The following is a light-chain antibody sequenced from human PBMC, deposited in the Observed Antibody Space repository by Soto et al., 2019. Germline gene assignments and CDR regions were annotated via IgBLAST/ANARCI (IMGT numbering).Light chain of an antibody. CDR3: QQASSFPLT. CDR1: QGIGSW. CDR2: SAS. J-gene: IGKJ4*01. Sequence: QMTQSPSSVSASVVDTVTITCRASQGIGSWLAWYHQIPGKAPKLLIYSASSLQSGTPSRFTGRGSGAAFTLTITNLQPEDVGVYHCQQASSFPLTFGGGTKVDIK. V-gene: IGKV1-12*01.